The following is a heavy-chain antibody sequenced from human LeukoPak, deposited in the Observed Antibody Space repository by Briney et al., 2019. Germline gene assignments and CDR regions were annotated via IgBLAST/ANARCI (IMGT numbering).Heavy chain of an antibody. V-gene: IGHV3-23*01. J-gene: IGHJ4*02. CDR3: AKDLYYYGSGSYYIDTPFDY. D-gene: IGHD3-10*01. Sequence: GGSLRLSCAASGFTFSHYGMSWVRQAPGKGLEWVSAISGSSGSTYYADSVKGRFTISRDNSKNTLYLQMNSLRAEDTAVYYCAKDLYYYGSGSYYIDTPFDYWGQGTLVTVSS. CDR1: GFTFSHYG. CDR2: ISGSSGST.